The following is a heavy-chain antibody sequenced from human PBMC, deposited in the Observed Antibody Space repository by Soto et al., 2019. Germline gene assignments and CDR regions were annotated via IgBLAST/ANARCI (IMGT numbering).Heavy chain of an antibody. CDR2: ISGSGGST. CDR3: AKDGTTLRYDILTGLNGMDV. J-gene: IGHJ6*02. V-gene: IGHV3-23*01. Sequence: VGSLRLSCAASGFTFSSYAMSWVRQAPGKGLEWVSAISGSGGSTYYADSVKGRFTISRDNSKNTLYLQMNSLRAEDTAVYYCAKDGTTLRYDILTGLNGMDVWGQGTTVTVSS. CDR1: GFTFSSYA. D-gene: IGHD3-9*01.